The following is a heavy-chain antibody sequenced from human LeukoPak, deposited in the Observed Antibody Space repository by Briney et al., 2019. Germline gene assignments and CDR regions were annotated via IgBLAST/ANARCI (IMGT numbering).Heavy chain of an antibody. J-gene: IGHJ4*02. V-gene: IGHV4-59*01. CDR1: GGSISSYY. D-gene: IGHD2-2*01. CDR3: ARAGVVVPAPNFDY. Sequence: SETLSLTCTVSGGSISSYYWSWIRQPPGKGLEWIGYIYYSGSTNYNPSLKSRVTISVDTFKNQFSLKLSSVTAADTAVYYCARAGVVVPAPNFDYWGQGTLVTVSS. CDR2: IYYSGST.